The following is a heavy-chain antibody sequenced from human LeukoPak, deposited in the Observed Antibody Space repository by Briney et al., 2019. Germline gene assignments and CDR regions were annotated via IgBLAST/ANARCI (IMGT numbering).Heavy chain of an antibody. CDR2: ISGYNGNT. D-gene: IGHD2-2*01. CDR1: GYTLTELS. V-gene: IGHV1-18*01. J-gene: IGHJ4*02. CDR3: ARSGYCSGASCYAEGIDH. Sequence: ASVKVSCKVSGYTLTELSMHWVRQAPGQGLEWMGWISGYNGNTAHAQMLQGRVTMTTDTSTTTAYMELRGLRSDDTAVYYCARSGYCSGASCYAEGIDHWGQGTLVTVSS.